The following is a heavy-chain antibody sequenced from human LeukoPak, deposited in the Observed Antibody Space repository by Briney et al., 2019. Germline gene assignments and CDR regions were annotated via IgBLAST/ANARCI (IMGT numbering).Heavy chain of an antibody. CDR2: IYHSGST. CDR1: GGSISSSNW. J-gene: IGHJ4*02. CDR3: ARSLYSSGWTPYFDY. V-gene: IGHV4-4*02. Sequence: SGTLSLTCAVSGGSISSSNWWSWVRQPPGKGLEWIREIYHSGSTNYNPSLRSRVTISVDKSKNQFSLKLSSVTAADTAVYYCARSLYSSGWTPYFDYWGQGTLVTVSS. D-gene: IGHD6-19*01.